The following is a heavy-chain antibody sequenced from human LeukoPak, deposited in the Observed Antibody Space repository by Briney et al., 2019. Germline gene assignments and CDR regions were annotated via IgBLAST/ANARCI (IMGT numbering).Heavy chain of an antibody. J-gene: IGHJ4*02. D-gene: IGHD5-18*01. Sequence: GGSLRLSCAASGFTFNNYAMYWVRQAPGKGLEWIAGIFGSGGSPHYADSVKGRFTISRDNSKNTVYLQINSLRAEDTAVYYCGKTTAGYSSGQKPAWPVDYWGQGTLVTVSS. CDR1: GFTFNNYA. V-gene: IGHV3-23*01. CDR2: IFGSGGSP. CDR3: GKTTAGYSSGQKPAWPVDY.